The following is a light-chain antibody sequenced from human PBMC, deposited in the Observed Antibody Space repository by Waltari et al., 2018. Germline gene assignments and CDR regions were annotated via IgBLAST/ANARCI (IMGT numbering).Light chain of an antibody. CDR2: DAS. V-gene: IGKV3-20*01. CDR1: QSVGRS. Sequence: EIVLTQSPGTLSLSPGERATLSCRASQSVGRSLAWYQQKPGQAPRLLIYDASRRATGIPDRFSGSGSGTDFSLTIIRLEPEDFAVYYCQKYVSLPATFGQGTKVEIK. J-gene: IGKJ1*01. CDR3: QKYVSLPAT.